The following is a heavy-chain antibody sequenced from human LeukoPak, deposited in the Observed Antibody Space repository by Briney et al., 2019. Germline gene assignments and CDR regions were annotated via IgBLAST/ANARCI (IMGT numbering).Heavy chain of an antibody. CDR1: GFTFSSYE. V-gene: IGHV3-48*03. D-gene: IGHD6-13*01. CDR2: ISSSGSTI. CDR3: AKNQQQLPPYLFDY. Sequence: PGGSLRLSCAASGFTFSSYEMNWVRQAPGKGLEWVSYISSSGSTIYYADSVQGRSTISRDNSKNTLYLQMNSLRAEDTAVYYCAKNQQQLPPYLFDYWGQGTLVTVSS. J-gene: IGHJ4*02.